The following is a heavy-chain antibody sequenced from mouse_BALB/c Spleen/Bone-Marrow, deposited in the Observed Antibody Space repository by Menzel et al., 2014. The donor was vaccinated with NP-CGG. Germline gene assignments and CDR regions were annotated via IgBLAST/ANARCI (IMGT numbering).Heavy chain of an antibody. CDR1: GCAFTDCL. D-gene: IGHD4-1*01. Sequence: QVQLQQSGAELVRPGTSVKVSCKASGCAFTDCLIEWVKQRPGQGLEWIGVTNPGSGGTHYNEKFKGKATLTADKSSSTAYMQLSSLTSDDSAVYFCARWLGPGWYFDVWGAGTTVTVSS. V-gene: IGHV1-54*01. CDR3: ARWLGPGWYFDV. CDR2: TNPGSGGT. J-gene: IGHJ1*01.